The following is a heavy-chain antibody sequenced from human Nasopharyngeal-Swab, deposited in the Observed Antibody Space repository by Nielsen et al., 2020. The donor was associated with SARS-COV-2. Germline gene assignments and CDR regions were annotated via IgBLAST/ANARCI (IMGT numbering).Heavy chain of an antibody. CDR2: IYTSGST. J-gene: IGHJ3*02. D-gene: IGHD1-26*01. CDR1: GGSTGSYY. V-gene: IGHV4-4*07. Sequence: GSLRLSCTAPGGSTGSYYWSWIRQPAGKGLEWIGRIYTSGSTNYNPSLKSRVTMSVDTSKNQFSLKLSSVTAADTAVYYCAMGLDAFDIWGQGTMVTVSS. CDR3: AMGLDAFDI.